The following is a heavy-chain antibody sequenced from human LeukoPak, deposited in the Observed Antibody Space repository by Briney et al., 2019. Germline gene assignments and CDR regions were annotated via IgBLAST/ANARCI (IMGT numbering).Heavy chain of an antibody. J-gene: IGHJ5*02. CDR2: ISSSGSTI. CDR3: ARGQQWRVGNWFYR. CDR1: GFTFGSYE. Sequence: PGGSLRLSCAASGFTFGSYEMNWVRQAPGKGLEWVSYISSSGSTIYYADSVKGRFTISRDNAKNSLYLQMNSLRAEDTAVYYCARGQQWRVGNWFYRWGQGTLVTVSS. D-gene: IGHD6-19*01. V-gene: IGHV3-48*03.